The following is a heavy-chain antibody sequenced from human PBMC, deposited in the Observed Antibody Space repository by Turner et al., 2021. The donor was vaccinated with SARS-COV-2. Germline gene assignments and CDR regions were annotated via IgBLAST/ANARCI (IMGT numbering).Heavy chain of an antibody. J-gene: IGHJ4*02. Sequence: VQLVESGGGLVQPGGSLRLSCAASGFSFSSYAMHWVRQAPGKGLEWVAVISYDGNNKYYADSVKGRFTISRDNSKNTLYLQMNSLRTEDTAVYYCARATYLLGYCANGVCYPDYWGQGTLVTVSS. V-gene: IGHV3-30-3*01. CDR3: ARATYLLGYCANGVCYPDY. D-gene: IGHD2-8*01. CDR1: GFSFSSYA. CDR2: ISYDGNNK.